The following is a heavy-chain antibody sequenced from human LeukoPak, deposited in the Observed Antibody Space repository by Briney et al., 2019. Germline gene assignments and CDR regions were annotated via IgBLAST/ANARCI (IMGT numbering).Heavy chain of an antibody. CDR3: ARDQTIFGVVTNSHFDY. CDR1: GFTFSTYG. J-gene: IGHJ4*02. CDR2: IRYDGSNK. Sequence: PGGSLRLSCAAPGFTFSTYGIHWVRQAPGKGLEWVAFIRYDGSNKYYADSVKGRFTISRDNSKNTLFLQMNSLRAEDTAVYYCARDQTIFGVVTNSHFDYWGQGTLVTVSS. D-gene: IGHD3-3*01. V-gene: IGHV3-30*02.